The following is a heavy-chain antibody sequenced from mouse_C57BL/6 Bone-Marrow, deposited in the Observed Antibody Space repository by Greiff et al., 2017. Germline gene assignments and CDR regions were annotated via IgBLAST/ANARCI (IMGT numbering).Heavy chain of an antibody. Sequence: EVKVVESGGGLVQPGGSLKLSCAASGFTFSDYYMYWVRQTPEKRLEWVAYISNGGGSTYYPDTVKGRFTISRDNAKNTLYLQMSRLKSEDTAMYYCARHVLLDYWGQGTTLTVSS. V-gene: IGHV5-12*01. CDR2: ISNGGGST. CDR3: ARHVLLDY. CDR1: GFTFSDYY. J-gene: IGHJ2*01. D-gene: IGHD1-1*01.